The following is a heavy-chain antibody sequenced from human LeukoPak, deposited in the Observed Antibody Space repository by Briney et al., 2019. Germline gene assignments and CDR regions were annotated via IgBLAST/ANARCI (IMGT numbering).Heavy chain of an antibody. CDR2: ISGSGDNT. D-gene: IGHD3-22*01. Sequence: PGGSLRLSCAASGFTFSSYAMSWVRQAPGKGLEWVSGISGSGDNTYYADSVKGRFTISRDNSKNAPYVQVNSLGTEDTAAYYCAKGSYYGSSGSFYFDYWGQGTLVTVSS. CDR3: AKGSYYGSSGSFYFDY. CDR1: GFTFSSYA. J-gene: IGHJ4*02. V-gene: IGHV3-23*01.